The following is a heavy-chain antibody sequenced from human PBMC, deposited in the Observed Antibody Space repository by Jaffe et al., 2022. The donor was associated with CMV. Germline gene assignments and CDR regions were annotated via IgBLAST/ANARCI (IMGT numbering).Heavy chain of an antibody. CDR3: AHRSGTFASATYPV. V-gene: IGHV2-5*02. CDR1: GFSLSTSGVG. J-gene: IGHJ4*02. D-gene: IGHD1-26*01. CDR2: IYWDDDK. Sequence: QITLKESGPTLVKPTQTLTLTCTFSGFSLSTSGVGVGWIRQPPGKALEWLALIYWDDDKRYSPSLKSRLTITKDPSKNQVVLTMTNMDPVDTATYYCAHRSGTFASATYPVWGQGTLVTVSS.